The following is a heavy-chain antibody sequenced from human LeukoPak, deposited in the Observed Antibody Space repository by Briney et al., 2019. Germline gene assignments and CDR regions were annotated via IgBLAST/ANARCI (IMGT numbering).Heavy chain of an antibody. CDR2: INPSGGST. CDR1: GYTFTSYY. J-gene: IGHJ4*02. V-gene: IGHV1-46*01. Sequence: GASVTVSCTASGYTFTSYYMHWVRHAPGQGLEWMGIINPSGGSTSYAQKFQGRVTMTRDTSTSTVYMELSSLRSEDTAVYYCARDNNQGDSPGYWGQGTLVTVSS. CDR3: ARDNNQGDSPGY. D-gene: IGHD2-21*02.